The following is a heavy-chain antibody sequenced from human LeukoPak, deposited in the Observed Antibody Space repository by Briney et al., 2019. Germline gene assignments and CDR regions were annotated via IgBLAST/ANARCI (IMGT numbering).Heavy chain of an antibody. V-gene: IGHV1-46*01. CDR2: INPSGGST. J-gene: IGHJ6*03. D-gene: IGHD3-10*01. CDR3: ARDPARITMVRGSYYMDV. Sequence: ASVKVSCRASGYTFTSYYMHWVRQAPGQGLEWMGIINPSGGSTSYAQKFQGRVTMTRDTSTSTVYMELSSLRSEDTAVYYCARDPARITMVRGSYYMDVWGKGTTVTISS. CDR1: GYTFTSYY.